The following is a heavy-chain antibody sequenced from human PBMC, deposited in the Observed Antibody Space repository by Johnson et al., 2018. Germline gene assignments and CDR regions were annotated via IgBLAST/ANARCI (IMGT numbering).Heavy chain of an antibody. CDR2: IWFDGTKK. CDR3: VRVGSGTSPHYYYYGMDV. Sequence: QVQLVESGGGVVQPGRSLRLSCAASGFTFSSYGMHWVRQAPGKGLEWVAVIWFDGTKKYHADSVKGRFTISRDNSKNTLYLQMNSLRAEETAVYYCVRVGSGTSPHYYYYGMDVWGQGTTVTVSS. CDR1: GFTFSSYG. J-gene: IGHJ6*02. D-gene: IGHD3-10*01. V-gene: IGHV3-33*01.